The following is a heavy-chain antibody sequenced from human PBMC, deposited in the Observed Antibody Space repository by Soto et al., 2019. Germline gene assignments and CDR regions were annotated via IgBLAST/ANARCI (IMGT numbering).Heavy chain of an antibody. CDR1: GFSFSDYY. J-gene: IGHJ4*02. V-gene: IGHV3-11*05. D-gene: IGHD6-19*01. CDR3: ATGGIAVAGPRYNDY. CDR2: ISSTATYT. Sequence: GGSLRLSCAVSGFSFSDYYMNWIRQAPGKGLEWLSYISSTATYTNYADSVRGRFTISRDSAKNSLYLDMNGLRAEDTAVYYCATGGIAVAGPRYNDYWGQGTLVTVSS.